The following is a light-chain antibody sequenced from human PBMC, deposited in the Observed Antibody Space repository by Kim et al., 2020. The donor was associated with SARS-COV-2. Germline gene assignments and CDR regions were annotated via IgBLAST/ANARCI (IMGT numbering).Light chain of an antibody. V-gene: IGLV3-21*04. CDR1: NIGGEG. Sequence: AQGRTALITWGGNNIGGEGIHWYQQKPGRAPVVVIHYDRDRPSGIPERFSGSNSGNMATLTISGVEAGDEADYYCQMWDTGSDHLVFGGGTQLTVL. J-gene: IGLJ3*02. CDR3: QMWDTGSDHLV. CDR2: YDR.